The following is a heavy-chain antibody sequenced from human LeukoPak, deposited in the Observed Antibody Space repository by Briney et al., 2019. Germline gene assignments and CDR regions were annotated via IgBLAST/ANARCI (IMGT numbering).Heavy chain of an antibody. Sequence: SCKTSGYTFSSHYMHWVRQAPGKGLEWVAVISYDGSNKYYADSVKGRFTISRDNSKNTLYLQMNSLRAEDTAVYYCARDEGSGTSYYYYYGMDVWGQGTTVTVSS. CDR3: ARDEGSGTSYYYYYGMDV. CDR1: GYTFSSHY. CDR2: ISYDGSNK. J-gene: IGHJ6*02. D-gene: IGHD3-10*01. V-gene: IGHV3-30-3*01.